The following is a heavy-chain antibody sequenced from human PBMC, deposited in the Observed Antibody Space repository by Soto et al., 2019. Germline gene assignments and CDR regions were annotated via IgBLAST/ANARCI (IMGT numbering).Heavy chain of an antibody. CDR2: IYYSGST. CDR3: ARPQRGDDAFDI. J-gene: IGHJ3*02. D-gene: IGHD7-27*01. CDR1: GGSISSYY. Sequence: SETLSLTCTVSGGSISSYYWSWIRQPPGKGLEWIGYIYYSGSTNYNPSLKSRVTISVDTSKNQFSLKLSSVTAADTAVYYCARPQRGDDAFDIWGQGTMVTVSS. V-gene: IGHV4-59*01.